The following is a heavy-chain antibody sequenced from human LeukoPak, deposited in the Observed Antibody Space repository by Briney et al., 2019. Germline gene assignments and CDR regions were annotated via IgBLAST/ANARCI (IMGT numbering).Heavy chain of an antibody. J-gene: IGHJ4*02. V-gene: IGHV3-74*01. CDR2: INSDGSSR. D-gene: IGHD3-22*01. Sequence: PGGSLRLSCAASGFTFSSYWMHGVRQAPGKGLLWVSRINSDGSSRSYADSVKGRFTISRDNAKDTLYLQVTSLRAEDTAVYFCAREFSTYSYGSSGLDYWGQGSLVTVSS. CDR1: GFTFSSYW. CDR3: AREFSTYSYGSSGLDY.